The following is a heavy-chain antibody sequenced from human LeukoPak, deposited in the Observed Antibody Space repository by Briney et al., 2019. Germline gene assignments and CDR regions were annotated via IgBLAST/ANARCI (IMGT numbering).Heavy chain of an antibody. V-gene: IGHV1-18*04. J-gene: IGHJ4*02. CDR3: ARASYCSDGSCYSDY. Sequence: GASVKVSCKSSGYSFTSYSIIWVRQAPGQGLEWMGWISAYNGNTVSAQKVKGRVTMATDTSTSTAYMELRSLKSDDTAVYYCARASYCSDGSCYSDYWGQGTLVTVSS. D-gene: IGHD2-15*01. CDR1: GYSFTSYS. CDR2: ISAYNGNT.